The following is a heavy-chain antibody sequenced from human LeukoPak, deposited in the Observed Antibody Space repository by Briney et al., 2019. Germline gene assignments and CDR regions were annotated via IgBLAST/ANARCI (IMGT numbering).Heavy chain of an antibody. J-gene: IGHJ4*02. CDR3: TMYYDILTGYSTYYFDY. Sequence: GGSLRLPCAVCGFTFSGSAMHWVRQASGKGLEWVGRIRSKANSYATAYAASVKGRFTISRDDSKNTAYLQMSSLKTEDTAVYYCTMYYDILTGYSTYYFDYWGQGTLVTVSS. CDR2: IRSKANSYAT. D-gene: IGHD3-9*01. V-gene: IGHV3-73*01. CDR1: GFTFSGSA.